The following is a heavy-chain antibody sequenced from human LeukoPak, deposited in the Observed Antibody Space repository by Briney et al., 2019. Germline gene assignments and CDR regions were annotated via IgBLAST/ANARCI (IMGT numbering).Heavy chain of an antibody. V-gene: IGHV3-66*01. CDR3: ARVLALLPDLWFDP. CDR1: GFTVSSNY. CDR2: IYSGGST. D-gene: IGHD2-21*01. Sequence: PGGSLRLSCAASGFTVSSNYMSWVRQAPGKGLEWVSVIYSGGSTYYADSVKGRFTISRDNSKNTLYLQMNSLRAEDTAVYYCARVLALLPDLWFDPWGQGTLVTVSS. J-gene: IGHJ5*02.